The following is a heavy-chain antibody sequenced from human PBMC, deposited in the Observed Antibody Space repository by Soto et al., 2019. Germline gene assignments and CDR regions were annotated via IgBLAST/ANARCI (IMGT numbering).Heavy chain of an antibody. CDR3: AAQATGYFVPFDF. Sequence: EVQLLESGGGLVQPGGSLRLSCAASGFSFSTCAVSWVRQAPGKGLEWVVSISARGDTTHYAESVRGRFTISRDNSRNTLHLQMSSLTAEDTAIYSCAAQATGYFVPFDFWGRGTLVTVSS. V-gene: IGHV3-23*01. CDR1: GFSFSTCA. J-gene: IGHJ4*02. CDR2: ISARGDTT. D-gene: IGHD3-22*01.